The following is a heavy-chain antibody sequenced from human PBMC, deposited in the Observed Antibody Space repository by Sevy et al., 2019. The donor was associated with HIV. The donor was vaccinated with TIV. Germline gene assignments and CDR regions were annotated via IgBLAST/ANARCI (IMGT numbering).Heavy chain of an antibody. CDR1: GFIFSNYY. CDR2: ISDRSDTI. J-gene: IGHJ4*02. V-gene: IGHV3-48*01. Sequence: GGSLRLSCAASGFIFSNYYMTWVRQAPGKGLEWVSYISDRSDTISYADSVKGRSTISRDNAKNALYLQMSSLRGEDTAVYYCARVRDRYCSGGSCYYGYFFDYWGQGTLVTVSS. CDR3: ARVRDRYCSGGSCYYGYFFDY. D-gene: IGHD2-15*01.